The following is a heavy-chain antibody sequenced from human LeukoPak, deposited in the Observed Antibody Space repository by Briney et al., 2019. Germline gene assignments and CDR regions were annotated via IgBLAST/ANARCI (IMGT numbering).Heavy chain of an antibody. Sequence: SETLSLTCAVYGGSFSGYYWSWIRQPPGKGLEWIGEINHSGSTNYNPSLKSRVTISVDTSKNQFSLKLSSVTAADTAVYYCARQGKVWSGGYYYYYMDVWGEGTTVTISS. CDR2: INHSGST. D-gene: IGHD3-10*01. CDR1: GGSFSGYY. J-gene: IGHJ6*03. V-gene: IGHV4-34*01. CDR3: ARQGKVWSGGYYYYYMDV.